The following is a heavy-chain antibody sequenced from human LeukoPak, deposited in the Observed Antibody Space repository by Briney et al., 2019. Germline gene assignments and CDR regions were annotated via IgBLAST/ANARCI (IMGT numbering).Heavy chain of an antibody. CDR1: GFTFDDYA. Sequence: GGSLRLSCAASGFTFDDYAMHWVRQAPGKGLEWVSGISRNSGSIGYADSVKGRFTISRDNAKNSLYLQMNSLRAEDTALYYCAKGARRWSGYFDYWGQGTLVTVSS. V-gene: IGHV3-9*01. J-gene: IGHJ4*02. CDR2: ISRNSGSI. CDR3: AKGARRWSGYFDY. D-gene: IGHD3-3*01.